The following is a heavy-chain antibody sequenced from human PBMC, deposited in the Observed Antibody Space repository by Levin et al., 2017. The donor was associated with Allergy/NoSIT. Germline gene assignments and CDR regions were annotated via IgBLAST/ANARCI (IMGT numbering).Heavy chain of an antibody. Sequence: SETLSLTCAVYGGSFSGYYWSWIRQPPGKGLEWIGEINHSGSTNYNPSLKSRVTISVDTSKNQFSLKLSSVTAADTAVYYCARDFRRWERDGFDPWGQGTLVTVSS. CDR1: GGSFSGYY. V-gene: IGHV4-34*01. D-gene: IGHD1-26*01. CDR3: ARDFRRWERDGFDP. J-gene: IGHJ5*02. CDR2: INHSGST.